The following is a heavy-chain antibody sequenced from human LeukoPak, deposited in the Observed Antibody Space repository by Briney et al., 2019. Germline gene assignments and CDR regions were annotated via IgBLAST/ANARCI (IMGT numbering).Heavy chain of an antibody. J-gene: IGHJ6*02. V-gene: IGHV1-2*04. D-gene: IGHD2-2*02. CDR3: AREFGCSSTSCYISQGGYGMDV. CDR2: INPNSGGT. CDR1: GYTFTSYG. Sequence: ASVKVSCKASGYTFTSYGISWVRQAPGQGLEWMGWINPNSGGTNYAQKFQGWVTMTRDTSISTAYMELSRLRSDDTAVYYCAREFGCSSTSCYISQGGYGMDVWGQGTTVTVSS.